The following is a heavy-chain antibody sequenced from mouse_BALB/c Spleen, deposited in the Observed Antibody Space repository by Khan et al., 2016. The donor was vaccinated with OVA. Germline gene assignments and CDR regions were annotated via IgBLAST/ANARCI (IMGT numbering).Heavy chain of an antibody. CDR2: IWGDGST. J-gene: IGHJ2*01. Sequence: QVQLKQSGPGLVAPSQRLSITCTVSGFSLTSDGVSWVRQPPGKGLEWLGVIWGDGSTNYHSALRSRLSLRKDNSKSQVFLKLNSLQIDDTAAYYCAKLRVYYCAFWGQGTTLTVSS. V-gene: IGHV2-3*01. CDR3: AKLRVYYCAF. CDR1: GFSLTSDG.